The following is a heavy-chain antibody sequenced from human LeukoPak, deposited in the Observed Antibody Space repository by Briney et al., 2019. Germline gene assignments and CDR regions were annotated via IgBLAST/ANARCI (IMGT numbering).Heavy chain of an antibody. J-gene: IGHJ6*04. V-gene: IGHV4-38-2*02. CDR2: IYHSGST. CDR3: ARERGTGYYYYYGMDV. D-gene: IGHD1-14*01. CDR1: GYSISSGYY. Sequence: SETLSLTCAVSGYSISSGYYWGWIRQPPGKGLEWIGSIYHSGSTYYNPSLKSRVTISVDTSKNQFSLKLSSVTAADTAVYYCARERGTGYYYYYGMDVWGKGTAVTVSS.